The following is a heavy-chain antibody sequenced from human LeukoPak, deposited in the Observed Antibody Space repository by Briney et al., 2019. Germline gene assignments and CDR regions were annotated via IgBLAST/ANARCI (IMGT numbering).Heavy chain of an antibody. D-gene: IGHD2-2*01. CDR1: GYTFIDSY. V-gene: IGHV1-2*02. Sequence: ASVKVSCKASGYTFIDSYLHWVRQAPGQGLEWMGWINPNSGGTNYAQKFQGRVTMTRDTSISTAYMELSRLRSDDTAVYYCARDILCSSTSCYENWFDPWGQGTLVTVSS. CDR3: ARDILCSSTSCYENWFDP. CDR2: INPNSGGT. J-gene: IGHJ5*02.